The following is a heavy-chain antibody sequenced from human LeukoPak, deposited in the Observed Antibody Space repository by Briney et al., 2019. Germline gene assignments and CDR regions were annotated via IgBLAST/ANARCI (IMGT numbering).Heavy chain of an antibody. Sequence: PGGSLRLSCAASGFNFSTYTMNWVRQVPGKGLEWVSSISSSSGFIYYADSVKGRFTISRDNAKNTLYLQMNSLRAEDTAAYYCARATVVTNGFDYWGQGTLVTVSS. V-gene: IGHV3-21*01. CDR3: ARATVVTNGFDY. J-gene: IGHJ4*02. CDR2: ISSSSGFI. D-gene: IGHD4-23*01. CDR1: GFNFSTYT.